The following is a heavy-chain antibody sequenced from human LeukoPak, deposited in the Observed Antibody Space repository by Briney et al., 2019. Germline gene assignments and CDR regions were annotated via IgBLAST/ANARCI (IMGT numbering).Heavy chain of an antibody. CDR3: VGRPYYYYGVDV. CDR1: GFTVNSNS. V-gene: IGHV3-53*01. CDR2: IYSGDST. J-gene: IGHJ6*02. Sequence: GGSLRLSCAASGFTVNSNSMSWVRQATGKGLECVAAIYSGDSTYYPDSVKGRFSISRDNSKNTLYLQMSSLRAEDTAIYYCVGRPYYYYGVDVWGQGTTVTVSS.